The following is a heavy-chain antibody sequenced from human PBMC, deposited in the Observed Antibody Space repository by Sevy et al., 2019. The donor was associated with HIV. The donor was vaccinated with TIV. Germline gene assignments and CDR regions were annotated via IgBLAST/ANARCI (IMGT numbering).Heavy chain of an antibody. CDR2: IRNKADSYTT. CDR1: GFTFSDHY. J-gene: IGHJ4*02. CDR3: ATHAGIAAAGRVFDY. Sequence: GGSLRLSCAASGFTFSDHYMEWVRQAPGKGLEWVGRIRNKADSYTTEYAACVKGRFTISRGDSKNSLYLLMNSLKTEDTGVYYCATHAGIAAAGRVFDYWGQGTLVTVSS. V-gene: IGHV3-72*01. D-gene: IGHD6-13*01.